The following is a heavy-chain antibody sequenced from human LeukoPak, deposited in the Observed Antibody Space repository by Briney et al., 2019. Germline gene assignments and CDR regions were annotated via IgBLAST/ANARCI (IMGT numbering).Heavy chain of an antibody. J-gene: IGHJ6*02. CDR1: GFTFSSYW. V-gene: IGHV3-74*01. Sequence: PEGSLRLSCAASGFTFSSYWMHWVRQAPGKGLVWVSRINSDGSSTSYADSVKGRFTISRDNAKNTLYLQMNSLRAEDTAVYYCARERVVVTAIEDCYYGMDVWGQGTTVTVSS. D-gene: IGHD2-21*02. CDR3: ARERVVVTAIEDCYYGMDV. CDR2: INSDGSST.